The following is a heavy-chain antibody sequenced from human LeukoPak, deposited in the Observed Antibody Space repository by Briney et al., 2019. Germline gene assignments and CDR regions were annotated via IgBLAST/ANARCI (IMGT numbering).Heavy chain of an antibody. CDR1: GGSISSYY. CDR3: ARGYSRITSFDY. D-gene: IGHD6-13*01. J-gene: IGHJ4*02. CDR2: IYYSGST. Sequence: SETLSLTCTVSGGSISSYYWSWIRQPPGKGLEWIGYIYYSGSTNYNPSLKSRVTISVDTSKNQFSLKLSSVTAADTAVYYCARGYSRITSFDYWGQGTLVTVSS. V-gene: IGHV4-59*01.